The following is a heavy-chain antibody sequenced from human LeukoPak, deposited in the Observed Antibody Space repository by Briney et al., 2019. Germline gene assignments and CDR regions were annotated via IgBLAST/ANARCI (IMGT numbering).Heavy chain of an antibody. Sequence: SETLSLTCAVYGGSFSGYYWSWIRQSPGKGLEWIGEINHSGSTNYNPSLKSRVTISVDTSKNQFSLKLSSVTAADTAVYYCARHKENMIVVVNYAFDIWGQGTMVTVSS. CDR1: GGSFSGYY. CDR2: INHSGST. V-gene: IGHV4-34*01. CDR3: ARHKENMIVVVNYAFDI. J-gene: IGHJ3*02. D-gene: IGHD3-22*01.